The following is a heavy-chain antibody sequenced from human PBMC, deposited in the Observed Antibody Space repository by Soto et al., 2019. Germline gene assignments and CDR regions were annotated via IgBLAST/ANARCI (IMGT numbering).Heavy chain of an antibody. Sequence: EVQLLESGGGLVQPGGSLRLSCAASGFTFNNYAMTWVRQAPGKGLEWVSAISGGGDTTSYADSVKGRFTVSRDGSKNTRYLQMSSLRAEDTALYYCAKGRGGSGSLPPRVDFWGQGTLVTVSS. CDR3: AKGRGGSGSLPPRVDF. D-gene: IGHD3-10*01. J-gene: IGHJ4*02. CDR2: ISGGGDTT. CDR1: GFTFNNYA. V-gene: IGHV3-23*01.